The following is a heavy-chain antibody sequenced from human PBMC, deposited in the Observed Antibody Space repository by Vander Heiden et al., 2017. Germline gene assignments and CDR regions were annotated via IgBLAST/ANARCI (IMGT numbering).Heavy chain of an antibody. CDR2: ISGSGDST. CDR1: GFTFSSYA. V-gene: IGHV3-23*01. Sequence: EVQLLESGGGLVQPGGSLRLSCAASGFTFSSYAMSWVRQARGKGLEWVSAISGSGDSTYYADSVKGRFTISRDNSKNTLYLQMNSLRAEDTAVYYCAKAAILGGYYYYGMDVWGQGTTVTVSS. CDR3: AKAAILGGYYYYGMDV. J-gene: IGHJ6*02.